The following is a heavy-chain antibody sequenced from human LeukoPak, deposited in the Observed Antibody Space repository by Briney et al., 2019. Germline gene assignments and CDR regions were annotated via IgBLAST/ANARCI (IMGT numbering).Heavy chain of an antibody. V-gene: IGHV4-4*02. CDR3: ARERGYNGYECDY. D-gene: IGHD5-12*01. CDR1: GDSISNSNW. CDR2: IYHSGST. Sequence: SGTLSLTCAVSGDSISNSNWWSWVRQPPGKGLEWIGEIYHSGSTNYNPSLKSRVTISVDRSKNQFSLKLTSVTAADTAVYYCARERGYNGYECDYWGQGTLVTVSS. J-gene: IGHJ4*02.